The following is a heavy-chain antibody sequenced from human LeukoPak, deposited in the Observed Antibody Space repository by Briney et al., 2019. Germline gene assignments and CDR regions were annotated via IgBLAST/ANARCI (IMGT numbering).Heavy chain of an antibody. V-gene: IGHV3-33*01. CDR1: GFTFSSYG. CDR3: ARDSGGDYVLDY. D-gene: IGHD4-17*01. Sequence: GRSLRLSCAASGFTFSSYGMPWVRQAPGKGLEWVAVIWYDGSNKYYADSVKGRFTISRDNSKNTLYLQMNSLRAEDTAVYYCARDSGGDYVLDYWGQGTLVTVSS. J-gene: IGHJ4*02. CDR2: IWYDGSNK.